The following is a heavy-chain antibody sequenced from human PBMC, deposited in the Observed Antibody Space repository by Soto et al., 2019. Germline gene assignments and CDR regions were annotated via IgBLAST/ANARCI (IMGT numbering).Heavy chain of an antibody. CDR1: GFSFSDHH. V-gene: IGHV3-72*01. Sequence: EVQLVESGGGLAQPGWSLRLSCVGSGFSFSDHHMEWVRQAPGKGLEWVGRARNRAGSYTTEYAASVKGRFTISRDDSKNSLYVQMNSLKTEDTAVYYCSNSPVGKIGSGWGQGTLVTVSS. CDR2: ARNRAGSYTT. CDR3: SNSPVGKIGSG. D-gene: IGHD6-13*01. J-gene: IGHJ4*02.